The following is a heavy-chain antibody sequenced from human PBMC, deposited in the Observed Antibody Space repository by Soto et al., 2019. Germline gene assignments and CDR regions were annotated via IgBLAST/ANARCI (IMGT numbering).Heavy chain of an antibody. CDR2: IYYSGST. CDR1: GGSISSYH. D-gene: IGHD3-16*01. CDR3: ARTLCGWGIWFDP. V-gene: IGHV4-59*01. Sequence: SETLSLTCTVSGGSISSYHWSWIRQPPGKGLEWIGYIYYSGSTNYNPSLKSRVTISVDTSKNQFSLKLSSVTAADTAVYYCARTLCGWGIWFDPWGQGTLVTVSS. J-gene: IGHJ5*02.